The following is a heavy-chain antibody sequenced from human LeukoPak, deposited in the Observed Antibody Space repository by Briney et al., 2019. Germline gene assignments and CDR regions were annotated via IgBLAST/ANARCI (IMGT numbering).Heavy chain of an antibody. CDR1: GFTFSSYS. CDR3: ERGVQYSRRAFDI. J-gene: IGHJ3*02. CDR2: ISSSSSTI. V-gene: IGHV3-48*01. Sequence: GGSLRLSCAASGFTFSSYSMNWVRQAPGKGLEWVSYISSSSSTIYYANSVKGRFTISRDNAKNTLHLQMDSLRAEDTAVYYCERGVQYSRRAFDIWGQGTMVTVSS. D-gene: IGHD6-6*01.